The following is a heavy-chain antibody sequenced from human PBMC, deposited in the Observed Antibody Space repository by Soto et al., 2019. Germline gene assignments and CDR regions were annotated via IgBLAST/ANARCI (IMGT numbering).Heavy chain of an antibody. CDR1: GYSFTRYW. D-gene: IGHD3-10*01. CDR3: ARMDGLVRGITKNWFDP. J-gene: IGHJ5*02. Sequence: GESLKISCKVSGYSFTRYWISWVRQRPGKGLEWMVRIDPSDSYTNYGPSFQGHVTMSVDKSTSTAYLQWSSLKASDTAMYYCARMDGLVRGITKNWFDPWGQGTLVTVSS. CDR2: IDPSDSYT. V-gene: IGHV5-10-1*01.